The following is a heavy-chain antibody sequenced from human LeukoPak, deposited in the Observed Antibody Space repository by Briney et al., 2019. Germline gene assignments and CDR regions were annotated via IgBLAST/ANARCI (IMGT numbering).Heavy chain of an antibody. CDR2: IYYSGST. CDR1: GGSISSYY. V-gene: IGHV4-59*08. Sequence: PSETLSLTCTVSGGSISSYYWSWIRQPPGKGLEWIGYIYYSGSTNYNPSLRSRVTTSVDTSKNQFSLKLSSVTAADTAVYYCARRSMWWMDVWGQGTTVTVSS. CDR3: ARRSMWWMDV. D-gene: IGHD2-21*01. J-gene: IGHJ6*02.